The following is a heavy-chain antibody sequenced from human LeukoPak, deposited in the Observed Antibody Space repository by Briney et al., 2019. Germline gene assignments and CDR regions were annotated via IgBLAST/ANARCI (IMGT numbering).Heavy chain of an antibody. CDR2: IYHSGST. CDR3: ARVRGYCSSGSCGMDV. J-gene: IGHJ6*02. D-gene: IGHD2-15*01. V-gene: IGHV4-38-2*02. CDR1: GYSISSGYY. Sequence: SETLSLTCTVSGYSISSGYYWGWIRQPPGKGLEWIGSIYHSGSTYYNPSLKSRVTISIDTSKNKFSLKASSVTAADTAVYYCARVRGYCSSGSCGMDVWGQGTTVTVSS.